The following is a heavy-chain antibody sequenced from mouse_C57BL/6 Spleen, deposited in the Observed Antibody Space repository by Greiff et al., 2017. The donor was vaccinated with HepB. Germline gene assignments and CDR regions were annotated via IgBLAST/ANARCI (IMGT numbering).Heavy chain of an antibody. CDR2: IYPGSGST. CDR3: ALITTVVAWYFDV. D-gene: IGHD1-1*01. Sequence: VQLQQPGAELVKPGASVKMSCKASGYTFTSYWITWVKQRPGQGLEWIGDIYPGSGSTNYNEKFKSKATLTVDTSSSTAYMQLRSLTSEDSAVYFCALITTVVAWYFDVWGTGTTVTVSS. J-gene: IGHJ1*03. V-gene: IGHV1-55*01. CDR1: GYTFTSYW.